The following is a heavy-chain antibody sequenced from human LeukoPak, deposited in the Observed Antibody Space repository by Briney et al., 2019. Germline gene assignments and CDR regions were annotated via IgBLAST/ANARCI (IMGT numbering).Heavy chain of an antibody. Sequence: GGSLRLSCAASGFTCSSYWMSWVRQAPGKGLEWVANIKQDGSEKYYVDSVKGRFTISRDNAKNSLYLQMNSLRAEDTAVYYCARGYCSGGSCYPAEYFQHWGQGTLVTVSS. D-gene: IGHD2-15*01. CDR2: IKQDGSEK. V-gene: IGHV3-7*01. CDR3: ARGYCSGGSCYPAEYFQH. J-gene: IGHJ1*01. CDR1: GFTCSSYW.